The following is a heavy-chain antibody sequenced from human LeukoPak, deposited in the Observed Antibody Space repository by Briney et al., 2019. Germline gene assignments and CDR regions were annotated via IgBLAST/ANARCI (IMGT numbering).Heavy chain of an antibody. CDR1: GFTFSTYA. Sequence: GGSLRLSCAASGFTFSTYAMSWVRQAPGKGLEWVSAISGSTGRTYYADSVKGRFTISRDNSKNTLYLQMNSLRAEDTAVYYCARAYGDYELVRWFDPWGQGTLVTVSS. J-gene: IGHJ5*02. CDR3: ARAYGDYELVRWFDP. V-gene: IGHV3-23*01. CDR2: ISGSTGRT. D-gene: IGHD4-17*01.